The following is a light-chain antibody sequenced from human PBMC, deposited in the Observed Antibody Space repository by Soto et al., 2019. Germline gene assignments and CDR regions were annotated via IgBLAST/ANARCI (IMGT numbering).Light chain of an antibody. V-gene: IGKV3-20*01. J-gene: IGKJ1*01. CDR3: HQYGSASTCT. CDR2: GAS. Sequence: EVVVTQLKATLSVSPGERATLSCRASQSVSSNLAWYQQKPGQAPRLLIYGASSRATGIPDRFSGSGSGTDFTLTISILEPEDFAVYYCHQYGSASTCTFGQGTKVDIK. CDR1: QSVSSN.